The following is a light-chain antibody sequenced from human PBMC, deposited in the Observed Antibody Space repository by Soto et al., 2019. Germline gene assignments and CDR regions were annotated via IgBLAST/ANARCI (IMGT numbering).Light chain of an antibody. CDR2: CAS. V-gene: IGKV3-15*01. J-gene: IGKJ4*01. Sequence: EIVMPQSPATLSVPPGERATLSCRASHSVSSNLSAYHQKPGQAARLLIYCASTSVTGIPARFSGSGSGTDFTLTISSLQPEDFATYYCQQRYSTPLTFGGGTKVDIK. CDR1: HSVSSN. CDR3: QQRYSTPLT.